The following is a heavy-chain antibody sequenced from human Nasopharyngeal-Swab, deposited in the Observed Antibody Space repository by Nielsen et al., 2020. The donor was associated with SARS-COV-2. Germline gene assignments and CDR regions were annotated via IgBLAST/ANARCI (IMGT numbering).Heavy chain of an antibody. V-gene: IGHV1-8*02. D-gene: IGHD6-19*01. CDR2: MNPNSGNT. CDR3: ARFGPGYSSGWYGNDY. J-gene: IGHJ4*02. CDR1: GYTFTSYY. Sequence: ASVKVSCKASGYTFTSYYMHWVRQATGQGLEWMGWMNPNSGNTGYAQKFQGRVTMTRNTSISTAYMELSSLRSEDTAVYYCARFGPGYSSGWYGNDYWGQGTLVTVSS.